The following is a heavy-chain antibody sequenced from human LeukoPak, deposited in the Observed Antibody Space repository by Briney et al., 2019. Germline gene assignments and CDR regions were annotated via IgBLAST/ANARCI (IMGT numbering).Heavy chain of an antibody. CDR2: MNPNSGNT. D-gene: IGHD3-3*01. J-gene: IGHJ6*03. Sequence: ASVKVSCKASGYTFTGYDINWVRQATGQGLEWMGWMNPNSGNTGYAQKFQGRVTITRNTSISTAYMELSSLRSEDTAVYYCARGRIFGVVRYYYYMDVWGKGTTVTVSS. V-gene: IGHV1-8*03. CDR3: ARGRIFGVVRYYYYMDV. CDR1: GYTFTGYD.